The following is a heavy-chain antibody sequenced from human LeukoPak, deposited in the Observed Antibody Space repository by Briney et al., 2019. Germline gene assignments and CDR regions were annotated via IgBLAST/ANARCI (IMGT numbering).Heavy chain of an antibody. Sequence: GGSLRLSCAASGFTVSSNYMSWVRQAPGKGLEWVSVICSDGDTYYADSVKGRFTISRDNSKNTLYLQMNSLRAEGTAMYYCARESQVGALDYWGQGTLVTVSS. CDR2: ICSDGDT. CDR3: ARESQVGALDY. D-gene: IGHD1-26*01. V-gene: IGHV3-53*01. CDR1: GFTVSSNY. J-gene: IGHJ4*02.